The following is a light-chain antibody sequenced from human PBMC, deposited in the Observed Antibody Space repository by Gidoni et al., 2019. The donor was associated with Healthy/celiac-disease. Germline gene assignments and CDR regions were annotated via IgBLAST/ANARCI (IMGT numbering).Light chain of an antibody. CDR3: QQYNNWLAT. J-gene: IGKJ1*01. Sequence: EIVMAQSPATLSVSPGERATLSCSASQSVSSNLAWYQQKPGQAPRLLIYGASTRATGIPARFSGSGSGTEFTLTISSLQSEDFAVYYCQQYNNWLATFGQGTKVEIK. CDR1: QSVSSN. CDR2: GAS. V-gene: IGKV3-15*01.